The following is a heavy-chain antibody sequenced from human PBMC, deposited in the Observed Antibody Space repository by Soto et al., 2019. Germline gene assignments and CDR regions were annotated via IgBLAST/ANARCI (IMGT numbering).Heavy chain of an antibody. Sequence: GGSLRLSCAASGFTFSSYSMNWVRQAPGKGLEWVSYISSSSSTIYYADSVKGRFTISRDNAKNSLYLQMNSLRAEDTAVYYCARGVRFLEWLLDTPVGPFDYWGQGTLVTVSS. V-gene: IGHV3-48*01. D-gene: IGHD3-3*01. CDR2: ISSSSSTI. J-gene: IGHJ4*02. CDR1: GFTFSSYS. CDR3: ARGVRFLEWLLDTPVGPFDY.